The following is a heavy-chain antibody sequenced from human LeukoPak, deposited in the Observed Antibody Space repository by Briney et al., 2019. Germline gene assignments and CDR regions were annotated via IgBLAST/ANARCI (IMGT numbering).Heavy chain of an antibody. V-gene: IGHV1-69*02. J-gene: IGHJ4*02. CDR3: GRSESDFFVDY. CDR1: GGTSSSYT. D-gene: IGHD3-3*01. Sequence: SVKVSCKASGGTSSSYTIVWVRQAPGQGLELMGRIIPVLRRTHYAQKFQGRVTLTADRITTTAYMELRSLRSEDTAMYYCGRSESDFFVDYWGQGTLVTVSS. CDR2: IIPVLRRT.